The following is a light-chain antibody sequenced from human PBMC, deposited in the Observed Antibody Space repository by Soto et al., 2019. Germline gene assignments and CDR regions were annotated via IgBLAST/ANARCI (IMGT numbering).Light chain of an antibody. Sequence: EKVLTQSPATLSLSPGERATLSCRASQSVRNNYLAWYQQKLGQAPRVLIYDASSRATGIPDRFSGSGSGTDFTLTISRLEPEDFAVYYCQQSGSSPWTFGQGTKVDI. CDR3: QQSGSSPWT. CDR1: QSVRNNY. CDR2: DAS. J-gene: IGKJ1*01. V-gene: IGKV3-20*01.